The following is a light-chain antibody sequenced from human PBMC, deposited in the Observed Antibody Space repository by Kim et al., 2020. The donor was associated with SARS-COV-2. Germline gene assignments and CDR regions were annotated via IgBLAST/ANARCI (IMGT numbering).Light chain of an antibody. Sequence: ASLGDRVTIICRASQSIRSWLAWYQQQPGKAPKLLIYKAASLESGVPSRFSGSGSGTEFTLTISSMQPDDFATYYCQQHNSYSRTFGQGTQVDIK. CDR2: KAA. CDR1: QSIRSW. CDR3: QQHNSYSRT. J-gene: IGKJ1*01. V-gene: IGKV1-5*03.